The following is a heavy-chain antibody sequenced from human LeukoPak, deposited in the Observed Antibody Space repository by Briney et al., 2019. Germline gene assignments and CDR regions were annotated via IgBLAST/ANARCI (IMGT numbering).Heavy chain of an antibody. CDR2: IKQDGSEK. V-gene: IGHV3-7*03. D-gene: IGHD4-17*01. CDR3: AKEIYGDSTGGRFQQ. Sequence: ETLSLTCTVSGASISSGNYYWGWIRQAPGKGLEWVANIKQDGSEKYYVDSVKGRFTISRDNAKNSLYLQMNSLRAEDTAVYYCAKEIYGDSTGGRFQQWGQGTLVTVSS. CDR1: GASISSGNYY. J-gene: IGHJ1*01.